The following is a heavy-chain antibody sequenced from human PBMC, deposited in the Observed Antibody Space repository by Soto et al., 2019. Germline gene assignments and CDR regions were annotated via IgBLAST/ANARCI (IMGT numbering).Heavy chain of an antibody. CDR2: INPNTGDT. V-gene: IGHV1-2*02. Sequence: ASVKVSCKASGYTFSDFFIHWVRQAPGQGLEWMGWINPNTGDTKFAQRFQGRVTMTGDTSISTAYMDLSRPTSDDTAVYYCARDGLTLKYSFDIWGQGTMVTVSS. J-gene: IGHJ3*02. D-gene: IGHD3-9*01. CDR3: ARDGLTLKYSFDI. CDR1: GYTFSDFF.